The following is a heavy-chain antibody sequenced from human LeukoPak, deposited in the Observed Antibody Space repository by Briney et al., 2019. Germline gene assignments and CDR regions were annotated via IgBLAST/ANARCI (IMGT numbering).Heavy chain of an antibody. D-gene: IGHD3/OR15-3a*01. J-gene: IGHJ4*02. CDR3: AYGLGPLDY. Sequence: SETLSLTCTVSGGSISSYYWSWIRQPPGKGLEWIGYIYYSGSTNYNPSLKSRVTISVDTSKNQFSLKLSSVTAADTAVYYCAYGLGPLDYWGQGTLVTVSS. V-gene: IGHV4-59*01. CDR1: GGSISSYY. CDR2: IYYSGST.